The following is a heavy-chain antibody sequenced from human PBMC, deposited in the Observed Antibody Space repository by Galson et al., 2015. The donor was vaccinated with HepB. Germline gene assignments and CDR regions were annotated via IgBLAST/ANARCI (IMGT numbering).Heavy chain of an antibody. D-gene: IGHD3-22*01. V-gene: IGHV3-23*01. CDR1: GFAFSNYV. CDR2: ISASGDDT. Sequence: ALRLSCAASGFAFSNYVMSWGRQAPGKGLEWVSTISASGDDTYYADPVKGRFTISRDNSKNPLNVQMNSLRADDTAVYYCAAGYYYGDLGRDWGQGTLVIVSS. CDR3: AAGYYYGDLGRD. J-gene: IGHJ4*02.